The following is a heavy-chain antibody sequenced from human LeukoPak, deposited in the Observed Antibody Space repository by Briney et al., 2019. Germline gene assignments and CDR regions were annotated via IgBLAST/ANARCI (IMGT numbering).Heavy chain of an antibody. CDR2: IYPDISDT. J-gene: IGHJ4*02. Sequence: GESLKISCKGSGYSLTNYWIGWVRQMPGKGLEWMGIIYPDISDTRYSPSFQGQVTMSADKSISTAYLQWSSLQASDTAMYYCARNLDIAVAGYYFDYWGQGTLVTVSS. V-gene: IGHV5-51*01. CDR1: GYSLTNYW. CDR3: ARNLDIAVAGYYFDY. D-gene: IGHD6-19*01.